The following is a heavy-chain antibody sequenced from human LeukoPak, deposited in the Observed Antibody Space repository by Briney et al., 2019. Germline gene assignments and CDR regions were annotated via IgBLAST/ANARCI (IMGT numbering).Heavy chain of an antibody. J-gene: IGHJ4*02. CDR3: AAFYYDPAY. CDR2: ISGDGRST. CDR1: GFTFRTYW. V-gene: IGHV3-74*01. Sequence: GGSLRLSCAASGFTFRTYWMQWVRQAPGKGLIWVSRISGDGRSTSYADSVKGRFTISRDNAKNTLYLQMHSLRAEDTAVYYCAAFYYDPAYWGQGTLVTVSS. D-gene: IGHD3-22*01.